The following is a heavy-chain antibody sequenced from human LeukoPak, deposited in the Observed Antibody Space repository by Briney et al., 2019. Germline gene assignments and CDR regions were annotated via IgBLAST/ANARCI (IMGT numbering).Heavy chain of an antibody. CDR3: ARSPEYCSSTSCYGYYYYYGMDV. J-gene: IGHJ6*02. CDR1: GGTFSSYA. CDR2: IIPILGIA. V-gene: IGHV1-69*04. D-gene: IGHD2-2*01. Sequence: GASVKVSCKASGGTFSSYAISWVRQAPGQGLEWMGRIIPILGIANYAQKFQGRVTITADKSTSTAYMELSSLRSEDTAVYYCARSPEYCSSTSCYGYYYYYGMDVWGQGTTVTVSS.